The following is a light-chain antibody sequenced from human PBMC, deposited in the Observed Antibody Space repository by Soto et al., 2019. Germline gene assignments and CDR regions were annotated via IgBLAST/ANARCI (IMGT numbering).Light chain of an antibody. CDR1: QSVGRNY. Sequence: ESMSSQSPGNLSLSPGESATLSCRASQSVGRNYLAWFQHKPGQAPRLVIYDASNRATGVPDRFSGSGSGTDFTLTVTRLEPEDFAVYYCQQYAESPLTFGGGSKVDIK. J-gene: IGKJ4*01. CDR3: QQYAESPLT. V-gene: IGKV3-20*01. CDR2: DAS.